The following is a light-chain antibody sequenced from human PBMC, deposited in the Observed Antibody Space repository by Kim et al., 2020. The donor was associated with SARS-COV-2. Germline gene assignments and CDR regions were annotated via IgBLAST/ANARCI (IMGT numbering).Light chain of an antibody. CDR2: DVT. CDR1: RRDFGHYNS. V-gene: IGLV2-14*04. J-gene: IGLJ1*01. Sequence: PSITTSSTGTRRDFGHYNSVSWYPQHPGKAPKLMIYDVTMRPSGVSIRFSGSKSGNTASLTISGLQAEDEADYYCNSYTSSTSDVFGTGTKVTVL. CDR3: NSYTSSTSDV.